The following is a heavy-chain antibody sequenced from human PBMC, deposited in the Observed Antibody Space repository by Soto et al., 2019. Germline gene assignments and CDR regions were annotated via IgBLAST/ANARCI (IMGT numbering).Heavy chain of an antibody. Sequence: EVQLLESGGGLVQPGGSLRLSCAASGFTFSSYAMSWVRQAPGKGLEWVSAISGSGGSTYYADSVKGRFTISRDNSKNALYLQMNSRRAEATAGYYCGEDCGAGTRHWGQGALVTVSS. J-gene: IGHJ4*02. CDR1: GFTFSSYA. V-gene: IGHV3-23*01. D-gene: IGHD6-19*01. CDR2: ISGSGGST. CDR3: GEDCGAGTRH.